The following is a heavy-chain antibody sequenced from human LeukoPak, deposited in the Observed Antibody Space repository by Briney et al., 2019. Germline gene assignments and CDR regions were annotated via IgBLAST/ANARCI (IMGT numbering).Heavy chain of an antibody. CDR2: ISGSGGST. Sequence: GGSLRLSCAASGFTFSSYAMSWVRQAPGKGLEWVSAISGSGGSTYYAGSVKGRFTISRDNSKNTLYLQMNSLRAEDTAVYYCAKSAYPTVTTYWYLDLWGRGTLVTVSS. CDR3: AKSAYPTVTTYWYLDL. V-gene: IGHV3-23*01. CDR1: GFTFSSYA. J-gene: IGHJ2*01. D-gene: IGHD4-17*01.